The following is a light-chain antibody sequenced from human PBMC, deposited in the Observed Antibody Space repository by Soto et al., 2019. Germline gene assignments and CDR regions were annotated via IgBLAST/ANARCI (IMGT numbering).Light chain of an antibody. J-gene: IGKJ1*01. CDR2: DAS. Sequence: EIVLTHAPGTLSLSPGERATLSCRASQSVSNYLAWYQQKPGQSPRLLIYDASNRATGIPARFSGSGSGTIFTLTVSSLEPEDFAVYYCQHRSNRGTFGQGTKV. CDR3: QHRSNRGT. V-gene: IGKV3-11*01. CDR1: QSVSNY.